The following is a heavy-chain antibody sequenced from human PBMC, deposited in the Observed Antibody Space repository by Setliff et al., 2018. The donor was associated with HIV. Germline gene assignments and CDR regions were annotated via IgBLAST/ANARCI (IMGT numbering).Heavy chain of an antibody. CDR2: INPSGDTT. CDR1: QYSFTNYY. Sequence: ASVKVSCKVSQYSFTNYYIHWVRQAPGQGLEWMGIINPSGDTTIYAQKFQGKVTMTRDTSTSTVYMELSSLRSEDTAVYYCASGDYRTPFFVYWGQGTLVTVSS. D-gene: IGHD3-16*02. J-gene: IGHJ4*02. CDR3: ASGDYRTPFFVY. V-gene: IGHV1-46*01.